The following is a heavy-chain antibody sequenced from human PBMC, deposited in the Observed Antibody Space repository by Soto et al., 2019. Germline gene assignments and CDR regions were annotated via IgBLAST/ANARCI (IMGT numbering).Heavy chain of an antibody. CDR1: GRSISSGGYY. CDR2: VYYSGST. CDR3: ARWVATAGSNFDY. D-gene: IGHD6-13*01. Sequence: SETLSLTCTVSGRSISSGGYYWSWIRQHPGKGLEWIGYVYYSGSTYYNPSLKSRVTLSVDTSKNQFSLKLSSVTAADTAVYYCARWVATAGSNFDYWGQGALVTVSS. J-gene: IGHJ4*02. V-gene: IGHV4-31*03.